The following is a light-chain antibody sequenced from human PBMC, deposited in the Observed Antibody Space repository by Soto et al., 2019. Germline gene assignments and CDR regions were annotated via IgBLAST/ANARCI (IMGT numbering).Light chain of an antibody. CDR2: GAS. CDR3: QQYASSPRT. J-gene: IGKJ1*01. CDR1: QSVSSSY. V-gene: IGKV3-20*01. Sequence: EIVLTQSPGTLSLSPGERATLSCRASQSVSSSYLAWYQQKPGQAPRLLIYGASSRATGIPDRFSGSGSGTDFTLTISRLEPEDFAAYYCQQYASSPRTFGQVTKV.